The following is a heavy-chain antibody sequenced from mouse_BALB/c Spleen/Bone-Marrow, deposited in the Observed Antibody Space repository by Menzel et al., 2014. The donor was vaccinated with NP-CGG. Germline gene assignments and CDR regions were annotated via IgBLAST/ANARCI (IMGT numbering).Heavy chain of an antibody. D-gene: IGHD1-2*01. CDR2: INPRTGYT. CDR1: GYTFTSYW. Sequence: VKVVESGAELAKPGASVKMSCKASGYTFTSYWMHWVKQRPGQGLEWIGYINPRTGYTEYNQKFKDKATLTADKSSSTAYMQLSSLTSKDSAVYYCARAPLLRLRNYFDYWGQAPLSQSPQ. V-gene: IGHV1-7*01. CDR3: ARAPLLRLRNYFDY. J-gene: IGHJ2*01.